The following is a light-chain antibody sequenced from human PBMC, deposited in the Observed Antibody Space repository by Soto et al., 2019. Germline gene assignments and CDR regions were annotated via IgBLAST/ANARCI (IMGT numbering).Light chain of an antibody. V-gene: IGLV2-23*01. CDR3: CSYAGSKDV. Sequence: QSVLTQPASVSGSPGQSITISCTGTSSDVGSYNLVSWYQQHPGKAPKLMIYEGSKRPSGVSNRFSGSKSGNTASLTISGLQAEDEADYYCCSYAGSKDVFGTGTKLTVX. J-gene: IGLJ1*01. CDR2: EGS. CDR1: SSDVGSYNL.